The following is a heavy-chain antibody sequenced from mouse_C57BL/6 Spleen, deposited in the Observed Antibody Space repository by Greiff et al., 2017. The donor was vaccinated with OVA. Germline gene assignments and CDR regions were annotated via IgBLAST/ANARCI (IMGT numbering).Heavy chain of an antibody. D-gene: IGHD2-1*01. CDR2: ISYSGST. CDR1: GYSITSGYD. J-gene: IGHJ3*01. Sequence: DVHLVESGPGMVKPSQSLSLTCTVTGYSITSGYDWHWIRHFPGNKLEWMGYISYSGSTNYNPSLKSRISITHDTSKNHFFLKLNSVTTEDTATYYCARDEGVYGNFWFAYWGQGTLVTVSA. CDR3: ARDEGVYGNFWFAY. V-gene: IGHV3-1*01.